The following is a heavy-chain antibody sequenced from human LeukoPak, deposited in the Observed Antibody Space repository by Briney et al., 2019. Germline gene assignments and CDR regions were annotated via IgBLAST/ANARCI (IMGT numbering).Heavy chain of an antibody. CDR1: GGSISSYY. J-gene: IGHJ3*02. D-gene: IGHD3-10*01. CDR3: ARVQKGRGVTSAFDI. Sequence: SETLSLTCTVSGGSISSYYWSWIRQTPGKGLEWIGYFYYSGSTNYNPSLKGRLTISVDTSKNQFSLKLSSVTAADTAVYYCARVQKGRGVTSAFDIWGQGTMVTVSP. CDR2: FYYSGST. V-gene: IGHV4-59*01.